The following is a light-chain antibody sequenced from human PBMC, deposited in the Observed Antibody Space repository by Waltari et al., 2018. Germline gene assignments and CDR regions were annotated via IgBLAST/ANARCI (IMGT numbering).Light chain of an antibody. V-gene: IGKV1-12*01. J-gene: IGKJ4*01. CDR3: QQANSFPLT. Sequence: DIQMTQFPSSVSASVGDRVTITCRASQDISRWLAWYQQKPGEAPKFLIYGASNLQSGVPSRFSGSGSGTDFTLTISSLQPEDFATYYCQQANSFPLTFGGGTKVEIK. CDR2: GAS. CDR1: QDISRW.